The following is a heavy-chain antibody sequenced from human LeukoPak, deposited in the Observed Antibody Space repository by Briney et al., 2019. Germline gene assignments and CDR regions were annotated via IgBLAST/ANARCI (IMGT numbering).Heavy chain of an antibody. Sequence: GGSLRLSCAASGFTFSSYSMNWVRQAPGQGLEWVSSISSSSSYIYYADSVKGRFTISRDNAKNSLYLQMNSLRAEDTAVYYCARVGLRGYSYGYYMDVWGKGTTVTVSS. D-gene: IGHD5-18*01. CDR1: GFTFSSYS. CDR2: ISSSSSYI. V-gene: IGHV3-21*01. J-gene: IGHJ6*03. CDR3: ARVGLRGYSYGYYMDV.